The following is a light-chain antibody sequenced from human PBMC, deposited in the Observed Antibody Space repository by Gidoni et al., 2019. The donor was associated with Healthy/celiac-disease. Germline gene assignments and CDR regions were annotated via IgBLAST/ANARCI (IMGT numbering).Light chain of an antibody. Sequence: EIVLTQSPGTLSLPPGERATLSCRASQSVSSSYLAWYQQKPGQAPRLLIYGASSRATGIPDRFSGSGSGTDFTLTISRLEPEDFAVYYCQQYGSSPLWTFXXXTKVEIK. CDR3: QQYGSSPLWT. CDR1: QSVSSSY. J-gene: IGKJ1*01. V-gene: IGKV3-20*01. CDR2: GAS.